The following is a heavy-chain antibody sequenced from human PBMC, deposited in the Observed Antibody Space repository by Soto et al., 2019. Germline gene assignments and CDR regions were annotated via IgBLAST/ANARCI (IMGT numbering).Heavy chain of an antibody. J-gene: IGHJ4*02. CDR2: ISTTRNYT. D-gene: IGHD2-21*01. CDR1: GFTFSDHF. CDR3: ARVSRDYHLYYFDY. V-gene: IGHV3-11*06. Sequence: GGSLRLSCIVCGFTFSDHFMAWVRQAPGKGLEWVSDISTTRNYTKYADSVKGRFSMSRDNARNSVYLQMNRLRADDTAVYYCARVSRDYHLYYFDYWGQGALVTVSS.